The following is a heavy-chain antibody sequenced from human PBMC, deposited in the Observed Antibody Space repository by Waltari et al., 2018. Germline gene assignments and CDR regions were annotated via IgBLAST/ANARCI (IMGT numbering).Heavy chain of an antibody. D-gene: IGHD6-19*01. CDR2: IYTSGST. J-gene: IGHJ6*02. V-gene: IGHV4-61*09. CDR3: ARADSSGWYYYGMDV. CDR1: GGSISSGSYY. Sequence: QVQLQESGPGLVKPSQTLSLTCTVPGGSISSGSYYWSWIRQPAGKGLEWIGYIYTSGSTNYNPSLKSRVTISVDTSKNQFSLKLSSVTAADTAVYYCARADSSGWYYYGMDVWGQGTTVTVSS.